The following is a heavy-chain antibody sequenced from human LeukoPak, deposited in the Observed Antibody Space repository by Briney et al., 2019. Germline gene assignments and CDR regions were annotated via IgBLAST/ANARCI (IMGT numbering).Heavy chain of an antibody. V-gene: IGHV3-33*01. J-gene: IGHJ6*02. CDR3: AREDIVATSPYYYYYGMDV. CDR1: GFTFSSYG. D-gene: IGHD5-12*01. Sequence: GGSLRLSCAASGFTFSSYGMHWVRQAPGKGLEWVAVIWYDGSNKYYADSVKGRFTISRDNSKNTLYLQMNSPRAEDTAVYYCAREDIVATSPYYYYYGMDVWGQGTTVTVSS. CDR2: IWYDGSNK.